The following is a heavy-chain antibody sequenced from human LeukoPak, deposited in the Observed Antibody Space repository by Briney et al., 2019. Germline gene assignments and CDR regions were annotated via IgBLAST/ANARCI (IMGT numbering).Heavy chain of an antibody. Sequence: PGGSLRLSCAASGFTFSSYAMSWVRQAPGKGLEWVSAISGSGGSTYYADSVKGRFTISRDNSKNTLYLQMNSLRAEDTAVYYCATIGHSPLQPFDYWGQGTLVTVSS. D-gene: IGHD1-14*01. CDR2: ISGSGGST. CDR3: ATIGHSPLQPFDY. J-gene: IGHJ4*02. CDR1: GFTFSSYA. V-gene: IGHV3-23*01.